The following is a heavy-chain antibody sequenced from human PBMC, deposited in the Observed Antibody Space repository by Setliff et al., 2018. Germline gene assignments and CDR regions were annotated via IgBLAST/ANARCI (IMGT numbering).Heavy chain of an antibody. V-gene: IGHV1-18*01. CDR3: ARAVGYCSGGSCYKGDDY. CDR1: GYTFTSYG. D-gene: IGHD2-15*01. CDR2: ISAYNGNT. Sequence: GASVKVSCKASGYTFTSYGISWVRQAPGQGLEWMGWISAYNGNTNYAQKLQGRVTMATDTSTNTACMEVRSLGSDDTAMYYCARAVGYCSGGSCYKGDDYWGQGTLVTVSS. J-gene: IGHJ4*02.